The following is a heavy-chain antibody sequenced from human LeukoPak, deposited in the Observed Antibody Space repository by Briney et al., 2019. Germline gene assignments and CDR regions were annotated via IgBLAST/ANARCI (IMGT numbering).Heavy chain of an antibody. Sequence: PSETLSLTCTVSGGSINGYSWSWIRRPPGKGLEWIGYVSYSGGSHDNPSLKNRVIMSLDTSTNQFSLKLSSVTAADTAEYYCARHRRRPYISRPLDFDYWVQGTLATVSS. J-gene: IGHJ4*02. CDR2: VSYSGGS. CDR1: GGSINGYS. CDR3: ARHRRRPYISRPLDFDY. V-gene: IGHV4-59*08. D-gene: IGHD3-3*02.